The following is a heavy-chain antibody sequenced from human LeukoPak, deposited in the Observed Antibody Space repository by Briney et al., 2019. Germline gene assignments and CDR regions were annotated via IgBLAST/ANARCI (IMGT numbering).Heavy chain of an antibody. V-gene: IGHV4-4*02. D-gene: IGHD5-12*01. CDR1: GGSITSSNW. J-gene: IGHJ4*02. CDR3: VKRGNVANFDS. Sequence: PSETLSLTCTVSGGSITSSNWWSWVRQPPGKGLEWIGEIYHSGSTNYQASLKSRVTMSVDKSKDLFSLKLSSVTAADTAVYYCVKRGNVANFDSWGQGILVTVSS. CDR2: IYHSGST.